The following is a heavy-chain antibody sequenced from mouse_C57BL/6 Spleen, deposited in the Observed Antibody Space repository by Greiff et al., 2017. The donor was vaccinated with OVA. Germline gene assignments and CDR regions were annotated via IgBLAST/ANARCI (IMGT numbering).Heavy chain of an antibody. CDR3: ARSGYYGSSPMDY. CDR1: GYAFTNYL. CDR2: INPGSGGT. J-gene: IGHJ4*01. D-gene: IGHD1-1*01. V-gene: IGHV1-54*01. Sequence: VQLQQSGAELVRPGTSVKVSCKASGYAFTNYLIEWVKQRPGQGLEWIGVINPGSGGTNYNEKFKGKATLTADKSSSTAYMQLSSLTSEDSAVYFCARSGYYGSSPMDYWGQGTSVTVSS.